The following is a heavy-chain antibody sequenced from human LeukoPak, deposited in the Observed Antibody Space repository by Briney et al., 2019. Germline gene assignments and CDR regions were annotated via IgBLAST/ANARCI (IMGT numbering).Heavy chain of an antibody. D-gene: IGHD6-19*01. J-gene: IGHJ4*02. CDR1: GGSISGYY. V-gene: IGHV4-59*12. CDR3: ARERRSGWYFFDY. Sequence: QPSETLSLTCSVSGGSISGYYWSWIRQPPGKGLEWIGYIYYSGTTIYNPSLKSRLTISLDTSKNQFSLNLSSVTAADTAVYYCARERRSGWYFFDYWGQGTLVTVSS. CDR2: IYYSGTT.